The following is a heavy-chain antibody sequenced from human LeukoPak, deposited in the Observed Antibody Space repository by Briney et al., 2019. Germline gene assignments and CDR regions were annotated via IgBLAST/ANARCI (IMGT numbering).Heavy chain of an antibody. V-gene: IGHV4-59*12. Sequence: PSETLSLTCTVSGGSISSYYWSWIRQPPGKGLEWIGYIYYSGSTNYNPSLKSRVTISVDTSKNQFSLKLSSATAADTAAYFCARENWRSKSIDFDSWGQGTLVTVSS. J-gene: IGHJ4*02. CDR1: GGSISSYY. D-gene: IGHD6-6*01. CDR2: IYYSGST. CDR3: ARENWRSKSIDFDS.